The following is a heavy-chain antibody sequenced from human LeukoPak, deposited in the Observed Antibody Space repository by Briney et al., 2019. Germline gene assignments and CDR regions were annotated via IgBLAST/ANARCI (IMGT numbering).Heavy chain of an antibody. CDR1: GFTFSSCG. CDR2: ISGSGGST. J-gene: IGHJ4*02. CDR3: AKHYYDSSANHPFDY. Sequence: GGSLRLSCEASGFTFSSCGMSWVRQAPGKGLEWVSGISGSGGSTYYADSVKGRLTISRDNSKNTLYLQMNSLRAEDSAVYYCAKHYYDSSANHPFDYWGQGTLVTVSS. V-gene: IGHV3-23*01. D-gene: IGHD3-22*01.